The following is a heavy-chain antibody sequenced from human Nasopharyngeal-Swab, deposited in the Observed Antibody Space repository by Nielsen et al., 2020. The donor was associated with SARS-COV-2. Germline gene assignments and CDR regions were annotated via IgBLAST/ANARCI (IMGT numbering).Heavy chain of an antibody. J-gene: IGHJ4*02. CDR2: IKSKTDGGKS. CDR1: GFTFSNAW. V-gene: IGHV3-15*01. Sequence: GESLKISCAASGFTFSNAWMSWVRQAPGKGLGWVGGIKSKTDGGKSDYAAHGKGRFTISRDETTNTLYLQMNSLKAEDTAVYYCVAGVSDWSITIFGVVISSFDYWGQGTLVTVSS. CDR3: VAGVSDWSITIFGVVISSFDY. D-gene: IGHD3-3*01.